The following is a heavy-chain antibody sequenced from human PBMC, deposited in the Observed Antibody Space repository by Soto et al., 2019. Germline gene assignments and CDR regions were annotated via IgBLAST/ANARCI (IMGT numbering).Heavy chain of an antibody. V-gene: IGHV3-30*18. CDR1: GFTFHIYG. J-gene: IGHJ4*02. Sequence: GGSVRITSAAGGFTFHIYGRLCVRQAPDKGLEWVALISYDGSNQYYADSVKGRFTISRDNSKNTLFLQMNSLRADDTAVYYCAKDQASGQGSFDSWGQGTLVTVSS. CDR3: AKDQASGQGSFDS. CDR2: ISYDGSNQ.